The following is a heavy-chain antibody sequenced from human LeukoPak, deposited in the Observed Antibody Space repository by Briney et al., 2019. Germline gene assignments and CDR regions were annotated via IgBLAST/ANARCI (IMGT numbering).Heavy chain of an antibody. CDR1: GYSFTTYW. Sequence: GKSLKISCKGSGYSFTTYWIAWVRQMPGKGLECMGIIYPGDSDTTYSPSFQGQVTLSADKSISTAYLQWDSLKASDTAIYYCARVSEGYCSSTSCYTDDYWGQGTLVTVSS. J-gene: IGHJ4*02. CDR2: IYPGDSDT. V-gene: IGHV5-51*01. D-gene: IGHD2-2*02. CDR3: ARVSEGYCSSTSCYTDDY.